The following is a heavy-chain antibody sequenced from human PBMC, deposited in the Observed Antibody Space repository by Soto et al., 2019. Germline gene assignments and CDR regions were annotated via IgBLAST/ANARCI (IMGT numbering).Heavy chain of an antibody. Sequence: ASVKVSCKVSGYTLTELSMHWVRQAPGKGLEWMGGFDPEDGETIYAQKFQGRVTMTEDTSTDTAYMELSSLRSEDTAVYYFATDRPTRMGPADFDYWGQGTLVTVSS. V-gene: IGHV1-24*01. CDR1: GYTLTELS. J-gene: IGHJ4*02. CDR3: ATDRPTRMGPADFDY. CDR2: FDPEDGET. D-gene: IGHD1-26*01.